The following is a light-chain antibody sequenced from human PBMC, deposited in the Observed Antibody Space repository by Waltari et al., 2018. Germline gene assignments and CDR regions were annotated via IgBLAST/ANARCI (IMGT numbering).Light chain of an antibody. Sequence: DIVMTQSPDSLAVSLGERATTTCKSSQSVLYSSKNKNYLAWYQQKPGQPPKLLIYWASTRESGVPDRFSGSGSGTDFTLTISSLQAEDVAVYYCQQYYTTPITFGQGTRLEIK. CDR1: QSVLYSSKNKNY. CDR3: QQYYTTPIT. J-gene: IGKJ5*01. CDR2: WAS. V-gene: IGKV4-1*01.